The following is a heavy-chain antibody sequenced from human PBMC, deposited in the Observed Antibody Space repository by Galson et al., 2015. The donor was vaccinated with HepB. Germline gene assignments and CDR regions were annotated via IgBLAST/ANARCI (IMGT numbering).Heavy chain of an antibody. Sequence: SLRLSCAASTFIFSTYSMNWVRQAPGKGLEWVSYISSSSTTIYYADSVKGRFTISRDNAKNSLYLQMNSLRAEDTAVYYCVLLRGYELEPLDYWGQGTLVTVSS. CDR1: TFIFSTYS. D-gene: IGHD5-12*01. J-gene: IGHJ4*02. CDR2: ISSSSTTI. V-gene: IGHV3-48*04. CDR3: VLLRGYELEPLDY.